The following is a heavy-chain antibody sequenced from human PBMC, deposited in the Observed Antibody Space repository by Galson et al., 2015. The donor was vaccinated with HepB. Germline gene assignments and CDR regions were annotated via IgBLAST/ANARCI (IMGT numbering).Heavy chain of an antibody. CDR3: ARDQLGYCSAKTCYNSHAFDI. Sequence: SLRLSCAASGITFSHYGMTWVRQAPGKGLEWVSYITSTSSTIYYADSVKGRFTMSRDNAKNSLYLQMDSLRDEDTAVYYCARDQLGYCSAKTCYNSHAFDIWGRGTMVTVSS. CDR1: GITFSHYG. CDR2: ITSTSSTI. V-gene: IGHV3-48*02. J-gene: IGHJ3*02. D-gene: IGHD2-2*02.